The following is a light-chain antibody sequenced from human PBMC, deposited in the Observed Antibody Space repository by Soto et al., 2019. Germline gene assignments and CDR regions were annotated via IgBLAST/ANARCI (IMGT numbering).Light chain of an antibody. Sequence: IVLTQSPGTLSLSPGERATLSCRASQSVSSSYLSWYQQKPGQAPRLLIYGASSRASGIPDRISGSGSGTDFTLTISRLEPEDFAVYYCQQYGSSPYTLGQGTKLEIK. CDR3: QQYGSSPYT. J-gene: IGKJ2*01. V-gene: IGKV3-20*01. CDR1: QSVSSSY. CDR2: GAS.